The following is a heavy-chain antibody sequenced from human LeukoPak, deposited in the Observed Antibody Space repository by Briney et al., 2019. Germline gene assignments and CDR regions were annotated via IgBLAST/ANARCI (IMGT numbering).Heavy chain of an antibody. CDR3: ARDRMVWGVTVWFDP. Sequence: SETLSLTCTVSGGSISSYYWSWIRQPAGKGLEWIGRIYTSGSTNYNPSLKSRVTMSVDTSKNQFSLKLSSVTAADTAVYYCARDRMVWGVTVWFDPWGQGTLVTVSS. V-gene: IGHV4-4*07. CDR1: GGSISSYY. CDR2: IYTSGST. D-gene: IGHD3-10*01. J-gene: IGHJ5*02.